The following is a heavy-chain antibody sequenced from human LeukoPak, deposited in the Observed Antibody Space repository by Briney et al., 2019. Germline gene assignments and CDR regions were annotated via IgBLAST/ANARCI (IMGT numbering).Heavy chain of an antibody. J-gene: IGHJ4*02. V-gene: IGHV3-48*03. Sequence: GGSLRLSCAASGFTFSSYEMNWVRQAPGKGLEWVSYISSSGSTIYYADSVKGRFTISRDNAKNSLYLQMNSLRDEDTAVYYCARGPYSYDSSGYYYKYYWGQGTLVTVSS. CDR2: ISSSGSTI. CDR1: GFTFSSYE. D-gene: IGHD3-22*01. CDR3: ARGPYSYDSSGYYYKYY.